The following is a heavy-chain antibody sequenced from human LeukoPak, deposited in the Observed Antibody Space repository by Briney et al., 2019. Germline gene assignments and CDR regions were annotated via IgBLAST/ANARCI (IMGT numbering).Heavy chain of an antibody. CDR3: ASLGYCSSTSCPGLYYYYGMDV. CDR2: IIPILGIA. D-gene: IGHD2-2*01. Sequence: SVKVSCKASGGTFSSYAISWVRQAPGQGLEWMGRIIPILGIANYAQKFQGRVTITADKSTSTAYMELSSLRSEDTAVYYCASLGYCSSTSCPGLYYYYGMDVWGQGTTVTVS. J-gene: IGHJ6*02. V-gene: IGHV1-69*04. CDR1: GGTFSSYA.